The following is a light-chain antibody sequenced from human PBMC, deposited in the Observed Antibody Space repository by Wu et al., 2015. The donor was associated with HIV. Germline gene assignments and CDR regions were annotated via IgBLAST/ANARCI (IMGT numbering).Light chain of an antibody. V-gene: IGKV1-NL1*01. CDR3: QQYYSTLGLT. CDR2: AAS. Sequence: DIQMTRSPSSLSASVGDRVTITCRASQGISNSLAWYQQKPGKAPKLLLYAASRLESGVPSRFSGSGSGTDYTLTISSLQPEDFATYYCQQYYSTLGLTFGGGTKVE. J-gene: IGKJ4*01. CDR1: QGISNS.